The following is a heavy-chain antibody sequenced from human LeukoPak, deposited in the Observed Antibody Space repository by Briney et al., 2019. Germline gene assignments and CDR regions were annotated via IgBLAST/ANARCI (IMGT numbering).Heavy chain of an antibody. D-gene: IGHD3-9*01. CDR3: ARSRVYDILTGYLYNWFDP. V-gene: IGHV4-31*03. J-gene: IGHJ5*02. CDR1: GGSISSGGYY. CDR2: IYYNGST. Sequence: SETLSLTCTVSGGSISSGGYYWSWIRQHPGKGLEWIVYIYYNGSTYYNPSPKSRVTISVDTPKNQFSLKLSSVTAADTAVYYCARSRVYDILTGYLYNWFDPWGQGTLVTVSS.